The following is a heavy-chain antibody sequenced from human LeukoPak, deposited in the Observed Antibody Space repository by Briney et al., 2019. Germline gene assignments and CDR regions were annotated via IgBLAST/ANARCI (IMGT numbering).Heavy chain of an antibody. Sequence: ASVKVSCKASGGTFSSYAISWVRQAPGQGLEWMGWISAYNGNTNYAQKLQGRVTMTTDTSTSTAYMELRSLRSDDTAVYYCVTGFTTMAVDYFDYWGQGTLVTVSP. J-gene: IGHJ4*02. CDR2: ISAYNGNT. CDR1: GGTFSSYA. D-gene: IGHD5-18*01. V-gene: IGHV1-18*01. CDR3: VTGFTTMAVDYFDY.